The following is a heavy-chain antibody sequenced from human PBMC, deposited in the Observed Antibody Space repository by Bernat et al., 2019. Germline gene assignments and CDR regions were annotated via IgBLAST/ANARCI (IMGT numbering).Heavy chain of an antibody. J-gene: IGHJ6*02. CDR2: IKQDGSEK. CDR3: AGVGRVGEWTETWGYYYYGMDV. D-gene: IGHD3-10*01. V-gene: IGHV3-7*03. CDR1: GFTFSSYW. Sequence: EVQLVESGGGLVQPGGSLRLSCAASGFTFSSYWMSWVRQAPGKGLEWVANIKQDGSEKYYVDSVKGRFTISRDNAKNSLYLQMNSLRAEDTAVYYCAGVGRVGEWTETWGYYYYGMDVWGQGTTVTVSS.